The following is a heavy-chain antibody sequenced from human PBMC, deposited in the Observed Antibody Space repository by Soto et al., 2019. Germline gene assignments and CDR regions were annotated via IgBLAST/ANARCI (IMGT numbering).Heavy chain of an antibody. CDR2: ISSSSSNI. CDR3: ARAPLDSSGYEY. D-gene: IGHD3-22*01. V-gene: IGHV3-21*01. Sequence: GGSLRLSCAASGFTFSSYAMNWVRQAPGKGLEWVSAISSSSSNIYDADSVKGRFTISRDNAKNSLYPQMNSLRAEDTAVYYCARAPLDSSGYEYWGQGTLVTVSS. CDR1: GFTFSSYA. J-gene: IGHJ4*02.